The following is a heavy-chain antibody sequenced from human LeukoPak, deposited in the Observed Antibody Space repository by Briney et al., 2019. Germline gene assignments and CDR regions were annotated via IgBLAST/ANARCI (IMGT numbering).Heavy chain of an antibody. CDR2: FDPEDGET. V-gene: IGHV1-24*01. CDR3: ATDLTAAGAFDI. D-gene: IGHD3-9*01. Sequence: ASVKVSCKVSGYTLTELSMHWVRQAPGKGHEWMGGFDPEDGETIYAQKFQGRVTMTEDTSTDTAYMELSSLRSEDTAVYYCATDLTAAGAFDIWGQGTMVTVSS. CDR1: GYTLTELS. J-gene: IGHJ3*02.